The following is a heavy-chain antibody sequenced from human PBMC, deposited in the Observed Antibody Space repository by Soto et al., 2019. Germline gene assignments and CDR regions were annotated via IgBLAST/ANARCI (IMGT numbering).Heavy chain of an antibody. V-gene: IGHV4-59*01. D-gene: IGHD3-10*01. Sequence: QVQLQESGPGLVKPSETLSLTCTVSGGSISSYYWSWIRQPPGKGLEWIGYIYYSGSTNYNPSLKSRVTISVDTSKNQFSLKLSSVTAADTAVYYCARVFTIGRIWFGELPYYFDYWGQGTLVTVSS. J-gene: IGHJ4*02. CDR1: GGSISSYY. CDR2: IYYSGST. CDR3: ARVFTIGRIWFGELPYYFDY.